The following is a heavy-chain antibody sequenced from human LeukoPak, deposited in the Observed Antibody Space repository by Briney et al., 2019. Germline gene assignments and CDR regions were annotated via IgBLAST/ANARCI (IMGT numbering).Heavy chain of an antibody. CDR3: ARVPNSSSWYMWVSSDAFDI. Sequence: PSETLSLTCTVSGGSISDYYWSWIRQPPGRGLEWIGSFSYSGTSHYNPSLKSRVTISVDTSKNQFSLKLSSVTAADTAVYYCARVPNSSSWYMWVSSDAFDIWGQGTMVTVSS. J-gene: IGHJ3*02. CDR1: GGSISDYY. CDR2: FSYSGTS. D-gene: IGHD6-13*01. V-gene: IGHV4-59*12.